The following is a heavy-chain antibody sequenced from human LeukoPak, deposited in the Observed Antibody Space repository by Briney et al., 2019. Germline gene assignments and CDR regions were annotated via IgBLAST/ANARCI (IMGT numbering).Heavy chain of an antibody. CDR1: GFTFSTYW. Sequence: GGSLRLSCAASGFTFSTYWMNWVRQAPGKGLEWLSYITRSSSTIYYADSVKGRFTISRDNAKNSLYLQMNSLRVDDTAVYYCATADRGAFDIWGQGTMVIVSS. CDR2: ITRSSSTI. V-gene: IGHV3-48*01. J-gene: IGHJ3*02. CDR3: ATADRGAFDI.